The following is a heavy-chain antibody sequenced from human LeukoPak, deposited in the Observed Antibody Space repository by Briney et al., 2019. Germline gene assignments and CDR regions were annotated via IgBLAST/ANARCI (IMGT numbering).Heavy chain of an antibody. CDR3: AKATSHCSGGSCYSSSDY. J-gene: IGHJ4*02. V-gene: IGHV3-23*01. CDR2: ISGSGGST. D-gene: IGHD2-15*01. Sequence: GGSLRLSCAASGFTFSSYAMSWVRQAPGKGLEWVSGISGSGGSTYYADSVKGRFTISRDSSKNTLYLQMNSLRADGTAVYYCAKATSHCSGGSCYSSSDYWGQGTLVTVST. CDR1: GFTFSSYA.